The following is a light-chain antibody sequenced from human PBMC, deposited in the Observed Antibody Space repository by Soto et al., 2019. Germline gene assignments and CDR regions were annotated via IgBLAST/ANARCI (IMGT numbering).Light chain of an antibody. J-gene: IGKJ2*01. V-gene: IGKV3-20*01. CDR2: GAS. CDR1: QRVSSGY. Sequence: EVVLTQSPGTLSLSPGERATLSCRASQRVSSGYLAWYQQKPGQAPRLLIYGASSRATGIPDRFSGRGSGTDFTLTISRLEPEDFAVYYCQQYGSSPRYTFAQGTKLEIK. CDR3: QQYGSSPRYT.